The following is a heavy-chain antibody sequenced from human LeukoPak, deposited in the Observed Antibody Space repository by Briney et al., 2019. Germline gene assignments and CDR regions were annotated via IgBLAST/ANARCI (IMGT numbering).Heavy chain of an antibody. D-gene: IGHD3-10*01. CDR1: GGSFSGYY. J-gene: IGHJ5*02. CDR3: ARVEARGFDP. CDR2: INHSGST. V-gene: IGHV4-34*01. Sequence: SETLSLTCAVYGGSFSGYYWSWIRQPPGKGLEWIGEINHSGSTNYNPSLKSRVTISVDTSKNQFSLKLSSVTAADTAVYYCARVEARGFDPWGQGTLATVSS.